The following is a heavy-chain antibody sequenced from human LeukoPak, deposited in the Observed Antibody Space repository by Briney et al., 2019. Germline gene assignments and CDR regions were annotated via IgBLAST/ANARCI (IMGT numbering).Heavy chain of an antibody. D-gene: IGHD4-17*01. J-gene: IGHJ4*02. CDR3: AKGGPEYGGYDY. CDR1: GFTFSSYG. V-gene: IGHV3-30*18. Sequence: PGRSLRLSCAASGFTFSSYGMHWVRQAPGKGLEWVAVISYDGSNKYYADSVKGRFTISRDNSKNTLYLQMNSLRAEDTAVYYCAKGGPEYGGYDYWGQGTLVTVSS. CDR2: ISYDGSNK.